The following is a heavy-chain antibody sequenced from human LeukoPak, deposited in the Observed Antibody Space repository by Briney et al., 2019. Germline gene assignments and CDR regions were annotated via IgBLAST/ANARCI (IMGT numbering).Heavy chain of an antibody. V-gene: IGHV3-21*01. CDR1: GFTFSSYS. Sequence: GGSLRLSCAASGFTFSSYSMSWVRQAPGKGLEWVSSISSSSSYIYYADSVKGRFTISRDNAKNSLYLQMNSLRAEDTAVYYCSRGDSYAQHFDYWGQGTLVTVSS. J-gene: IGHJ4*02. CDR2: ISSSSSYI. D-gene: IGHD5-18*01. CDR3: SRGDSYAQHFDY.